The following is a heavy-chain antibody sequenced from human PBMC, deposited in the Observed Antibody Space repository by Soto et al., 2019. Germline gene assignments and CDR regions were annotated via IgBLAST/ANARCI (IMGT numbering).Heavy chain of an antibody. Sequence: QVQLQESGPGLVRPSQTLSLTCDVSGASVKTGGYYWTWIRQHPEKGLEWIGYINYSGTTYNPSLKSRAFLSLDMSKNQFSLNLTSVTAADTAVYYCATNRGYDFYYPDSWGQGSLVTVSS. D-gene: IGHD3-3*01. CDR1: GASVKTGGYY. CDR2: INYSGTT. J-gene: IGHJ4*02. V-gene: IGHV4-31*11. CDR3: ATNRGYDFYYPDS.